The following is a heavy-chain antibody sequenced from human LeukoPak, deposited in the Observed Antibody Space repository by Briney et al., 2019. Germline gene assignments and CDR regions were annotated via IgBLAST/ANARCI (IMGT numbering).Heavy chain of an antibody. V-gene: IGHV4-31*03. Sequence: PSETLSLTCTVSGGSISSSSYYWGWIRQPPGKGLEWIGYIYYSGSTYYNPSLKSRVTISVDTSKNQFSLKLSSVTAADTAVYYCARKSGSYPLDYWGQGTLVTVSS. D-gene: IGHD1-26*01. CDR3: ARKSGSYPLDY. J-gene: IGHJ4*02. CDR2: IYYSGST. CDR1: GGSISSSSYY.